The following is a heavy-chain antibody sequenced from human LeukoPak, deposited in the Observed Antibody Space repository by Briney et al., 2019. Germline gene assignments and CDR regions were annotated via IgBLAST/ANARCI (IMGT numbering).Heavy chain of an antibody. CDR2: IKQDGSEK. J-gene: IGHJ4*02. D-gene: IGHD2-2*01. Sequence: GGSLRLSCAASGFTFSNYWMSRVRQAPGKGLEWVANIKQDGSEKYYVDSVKGRFTISRDNAKNSLYLQVNSLRAEDTAVYYCARALDSSSSRYQAFEYWGQGTLVTVSS. V-gene: IGHV3-7*01. CDR1: GFTFSNYW. CDR3: ARALDSSSSRYQAFEY.